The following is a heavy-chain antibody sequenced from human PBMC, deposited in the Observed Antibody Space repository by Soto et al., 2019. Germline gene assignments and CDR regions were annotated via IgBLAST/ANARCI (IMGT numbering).Heavy chain of an antibody. CDR1: GFTFCSYA. CDR3: ARAIAVAGTFDY. V-gene: IGHV3-30-3*01. D-gene: IGHD6-19*01. CDR2: ISYDGSNK. J-gene: IGHJ4*02. Sequence: QVQLVESGGGVVQPGRSLRLSCAASGFTFCSYAMHWVRQAPGKGLEWVAVISYDGSNKYYADSVKGRFTISRDNSKNTLYLQMNSLRAEDTAVYYCARAIAVAGTFDYWGQGTLVTVSS.